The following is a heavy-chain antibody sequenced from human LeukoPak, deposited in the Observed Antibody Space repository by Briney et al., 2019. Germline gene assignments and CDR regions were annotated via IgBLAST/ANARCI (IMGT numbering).Heavy chain of an antibody. Sequence: SETLSLTCTVSGGFSRNNYWSWIRQPPGKGLEWIGYVYESGGTNYNPSLKSRVTISADTSKNQFSLKLSFVTAADTAVYYCARGPGSKSYYYYYMDIWGKGTTVTVSS. J-gene: IGHJ6*03. V-gene: IGHV4-59*01. CDR1: GGFSRNNY. CDR2: VYESGGT. D-gene: IGHD6-13*01. CDR3: ARGPGSKSYYYYYMDI.